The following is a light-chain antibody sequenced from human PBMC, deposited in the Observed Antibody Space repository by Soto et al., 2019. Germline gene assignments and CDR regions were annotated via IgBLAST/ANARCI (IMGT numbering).Light chain of an antibody. Sequence: TQMTHSHSSLSAAVVYISTITCLASQSISSNLNWYQQKPGKAPKLLIYAASTLQCGVPSRFSGSGSGTDFTLTISSLQPEDFATYYCQQLNSYPLTCGRGTKVDIK. V-gene: IGKV1-39*01. CDR2: AAS. CDR3: QQLNSYPLT. CDR1: QSISSN. J-gene: IGKJ4*01.